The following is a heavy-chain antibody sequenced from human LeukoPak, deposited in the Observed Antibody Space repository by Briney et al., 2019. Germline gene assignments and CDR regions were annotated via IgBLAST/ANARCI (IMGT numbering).Heavy chain of an antibody. CDR3: ARGPLTGAADY. V-gene: IGHV3-13*01. Sequence: GGSLRLSCAASGFFFSTYDVHWVRQTAGIGLEWVSSIGTSGDTYYASSVKGRFTISRENAKTSLYLQMNSLRAEDTAIYYCARGPLTGAADYWGQGTLVTVSS. CDR2: IGTSGDT. CDR1: GFFFSTYD. J-gene: IGHJ4*02. D-gene: IGHD1-26*01.